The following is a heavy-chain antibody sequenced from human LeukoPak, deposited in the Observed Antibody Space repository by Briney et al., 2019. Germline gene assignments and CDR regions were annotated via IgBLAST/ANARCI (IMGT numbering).Heavy chain of an antibody. Sequence: ASVKVSCKASGYTFTDHYMHWVRQAPGQGLEWMGIINPSGGGTRYAQRFQGRVTMTRDTSTSTVYMEVSSLRSEDTAVYYCARDGARIQLWWFDYWGQGTLVTVSS. V-gene: IGHV1-46*01. CDR2: INPSGGGT. CDR1: GYTFTDHY. D-gene: IGHD1-1*01. J-gene: IGHJ4*02. CDR3: ARDGARIQLWWFDY.